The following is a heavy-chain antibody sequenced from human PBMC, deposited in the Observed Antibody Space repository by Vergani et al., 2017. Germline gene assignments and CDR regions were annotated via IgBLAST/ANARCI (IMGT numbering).Heavy chain of an antibody. CDR2: IYYSGST. J-gene: IGHJ4*02. Sequence: QLQLQESGPGLVKPSETLSLTCTVSGGSISSSSYYWGWIRQPPGKGLEWIGSIYYSGSTYYNPSLKSRVTISVDTSKNQFSLKLSSVTAADTAVDYCARHGERAPRVTTVTIRRLPPPDYGGQGTLVTVSS. V-gene: IGHV4-39*01. D-gene: IGHD4-11*01. CDR3: ARHGERAPRVTTVTIRRLPPPDY. CDR1: GGSISSSSYY.